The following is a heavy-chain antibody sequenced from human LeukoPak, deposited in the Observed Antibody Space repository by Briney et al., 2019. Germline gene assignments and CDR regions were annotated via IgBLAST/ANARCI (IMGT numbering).Heavy chain of an antibody. CDR2: IYYTGSN. J-gene: IGHJ4*02. Sequence: PSETLSLTCPVSGGSVSSSRYYWGWIRQPPGRGLEWNGSIYYTGSNYYKPSLTSRVTISVDASKNKFSLKPSSETAADTAVYFCARHKSFDYLSPIDSWGQGTLVTVSS. CDR1: GGSVSSSRYY. D-gene: IGHD3-9*01. CDR3: ARHKSFDYLSPIDS. V-gene: IGHV4-39*01.